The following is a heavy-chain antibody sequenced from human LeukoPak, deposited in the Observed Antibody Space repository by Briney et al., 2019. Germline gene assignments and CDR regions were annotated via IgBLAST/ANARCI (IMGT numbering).Heavy chain of an antibody. V-gene: IGHV4-31*03. CDR2: IYYIGTT. CDR1: GGSISSGGYY. D-gene: IGHD1-14*01. Sequence: SETLSLTCTVSGGSISSGGYYWSWIRQHPGKGLEWIGYIYYIGTTYYNPSLKSRVTISVDTSKNQFSLKLSSVTAADTAVYYCARDGAGTGQSDYWGQGTLVTVSS. J-gene: IGHJ4*02. CDR3: ARDGAGTGQSDY.